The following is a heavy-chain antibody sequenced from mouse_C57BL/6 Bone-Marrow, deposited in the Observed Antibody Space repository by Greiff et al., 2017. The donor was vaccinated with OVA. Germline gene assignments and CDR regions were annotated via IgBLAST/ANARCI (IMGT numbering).Heavy chain of an antibody. Sequence: EVQLVESGGGLVQPGGSLKLSCAASGFTFSDYYMYWVRQTPEKRLEWVAYISNGGGSTYYPDTVKGRFTISRDNAKNTLYLQMSRLKSEDTAKYYCARHRFMDDWGQGTSVTVSS. CDR3: ARHRFMDD. V-gene: IGHV5-12*01. CDR1: GFTFSDYY. J-gene: IGHJ4*01. CDR2: ISNGGGST.